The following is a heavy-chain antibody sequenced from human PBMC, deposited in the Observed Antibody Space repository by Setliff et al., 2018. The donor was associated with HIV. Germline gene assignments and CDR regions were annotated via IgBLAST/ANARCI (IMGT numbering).Heavy chain of an antibody. Sequence: ASVKVSCKVSGYSLTELSMHWVRQAPGKGLEWMGGFDPDDGETVYAQQFQGRVTMTEDTSTDTAYMELTSLRSEDTAMYYCAPVSSGRFDPWGQGTLVTV. J-gene: IGHJ5*02. D-gene: IGHD6-25*01. CDR2: FDPDDGET. CDR1: GYSLTELS. V-gene: IGHV1-24*01. CDR3: APVSSGRFDP.